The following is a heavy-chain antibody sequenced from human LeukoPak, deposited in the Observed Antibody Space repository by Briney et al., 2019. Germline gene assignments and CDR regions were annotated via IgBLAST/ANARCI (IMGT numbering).Heavy chain of an antibody. Sequence: WGTLRLSCAASGFTLSSYAMSWVRQAPGKGLEWVSAISDSGNTYHAGSVKGRFTISRDSSKNTLFLQMNGLRPEDAAVYYCAKAPVTTCRGAYCYPFDYWGQGTLVTVSS. CDR3: AKAPVTTCRGAYCYPFDY. V-gene: IGHV3-23*01. CDR2: ISDSGNT. CDR1: GFTLSSYA. D-gene: IGHD2-21*01. J-gene: IGHJ4*02.